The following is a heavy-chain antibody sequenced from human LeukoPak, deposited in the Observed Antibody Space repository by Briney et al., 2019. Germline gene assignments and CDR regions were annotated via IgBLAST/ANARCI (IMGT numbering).Heavy chain of an antibody. CDR2: INPNSGGT. V-gene: IGHV1-2*06. D-gene: IGHD6-19*01. Sequence: ASVKVSFKASGYTFTGYYMHWVRQAPGQGLEWMGRINPNSGGTNYAQKFQGRVTMTRDTSISTAYMELSRLRSDDTAVYYCARRSSGYYFDYWGQGTLVTVSS. CDR1: GYTFTGYY. CDR3: ARRSSGYYFDY. J-gene: IGHJ4*02.